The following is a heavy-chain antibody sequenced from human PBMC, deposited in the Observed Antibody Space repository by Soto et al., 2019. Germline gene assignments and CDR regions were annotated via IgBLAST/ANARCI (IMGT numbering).Heavy chain of an antibody. Sequence: QLQLVQSGTEVKEPGSSVKVSCKASGGTFSTSSFVWVRQGPGQGLEWMGGIIPIFTRTNFAQKFQGRVTFSADDYTRTTYMELRSLTSEDTAIYYCARDVVRSTAGESWGQGTLVTVSS. CDR2: IIPIFTRT. J-gene: IGHJ5*02. CDR1: GGTFSTSS. CDR3: ARDVVRSTAGES. D-gene: IGHD2-15*01. V-gene: IGHV1-69*01.